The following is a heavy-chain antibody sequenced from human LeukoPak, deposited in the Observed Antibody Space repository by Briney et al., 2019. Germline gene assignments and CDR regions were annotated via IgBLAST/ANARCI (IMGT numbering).Heavy chain of an antibody. Sequence: PSETLSLTCAVSGGSISSGGYSWSWIRQPPGKGLEWIGYIYHSGSTYYNPSLKSRVTISVDRSKNQFSLKLSSVTAADTAVYYCARAIEYSSSWFDPWGQGTLVTVSS. J-gene: IGHJ5*02. CDR1: GGSISSGGYS. D-gene: IGHD6-6*01. V-gene: IGHV4-30-2*01. CDR2: IYHSGST. CDR3: ARAIEYSSSWFDP.